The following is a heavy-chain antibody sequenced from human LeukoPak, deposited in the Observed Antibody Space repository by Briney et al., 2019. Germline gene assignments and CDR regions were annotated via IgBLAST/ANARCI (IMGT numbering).Heavy chain of an antibody. CDR2: ISWNSGSI. V-gene: IGHV3-9*01. D-gene: IGHD2-21*02. J-gene: IGHJ2*01. CDR1: GFTFDDYA. Sequence: PGRSLRLSCAASGFTFDDYAMHWVRQAPGKGLEWVSGISWNSGSIGYADSVKGRFTISRDNAKNSPYLQMNSLRAEDTALYYCAKGSGHIVVVTAYLYFDLWGRGTLVTVSS. CDR3: AKGSGHIVVVTAYLYFDL.